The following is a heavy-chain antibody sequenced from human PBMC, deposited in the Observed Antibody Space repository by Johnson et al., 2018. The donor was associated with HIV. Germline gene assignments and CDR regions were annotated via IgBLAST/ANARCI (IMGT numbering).Heavy chain of an antibody. CDR3: ARGRKDIEAADGLDNDAFDM. CDR2: IYSGGST. Sequence: VQLVESGGGVVQPGGSLRLSCAASEFTFSNYDMHWVRQAPGRGLEWVSVIYSGGSTYYADSVKGRFTISRDNSKNTLYLQMNSLRAEDTAVYYCARGRKDIEAADGLDNDAFDMWGQGTLVTVSS. J-gene: IGHJ3*02. CDR1: EFTFSNYD. V-gene: IGHV3-66*01. D-gene: IGHD5-12*01.